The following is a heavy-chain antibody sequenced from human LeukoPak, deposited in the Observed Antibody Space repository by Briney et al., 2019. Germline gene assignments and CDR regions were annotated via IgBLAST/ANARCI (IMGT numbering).Heavy chain of an antibody. J-gene: IGHJ5*02. Sequence: SETLSLTCTVSGYPISSGYYWGWIRQPPGKGLEWIGFIYYSGTTNYNPSLKSRVTISVDTSKNQFSLKLSSVTAADTAVYYCARGRWLQSNWFDPWGQGTLVTVSS. D-gene: IGHD5-24*01. CDR3: ARGRWLQSNWFDP. CDR1: GYPISSGYY. CDR2: IYYSGTT. V-gene: IGHV4-38-2*02.